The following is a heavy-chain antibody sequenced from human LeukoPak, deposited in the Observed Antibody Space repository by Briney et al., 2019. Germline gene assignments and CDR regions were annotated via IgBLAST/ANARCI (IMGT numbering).Heavy chain of an antibody. J-gene: IGHJ4*02. Sequence: GGSLRLSCTASGFTFSNYGIHWVRQAPGKGLEWVTFMQYDGSDKFYADTVKGRFTISRDNSKNTVYLQMNSLRTEDTAVYYCAKTLSKWLRWLDDWGQGTLVTVSS. CDR3: AKTLSKWLRWLDD. D-gene: IGHD5-12*01. CDR1: GFTFSNYG. V-gene: IGHV3-30*02. CDR2: MQYDGSDK.